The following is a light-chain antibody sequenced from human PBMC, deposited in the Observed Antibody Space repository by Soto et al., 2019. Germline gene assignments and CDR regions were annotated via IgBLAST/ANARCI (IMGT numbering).Light chain of an antibody. CDR2: EVT. CDR1: RSDVGAYNY. J-gene: IGLJ1*01. CDR3: SSFTSRFTFV. Sequence: QSVLTQPASVSGSPGQSIAISCTGTRSDVGAYNYVSWYQQHPGKAPKLMISEVTNRPSGVSDRFSGSKSGNTASLTISGLQAEDEAVYYCSSFTSRFTFVFGTGTKV. V-gene: IGLV2-14*01.